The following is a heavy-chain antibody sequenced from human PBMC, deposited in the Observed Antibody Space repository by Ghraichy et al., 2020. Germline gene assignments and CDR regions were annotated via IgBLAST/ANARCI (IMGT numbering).Heavy chain of an antibody. CDR3: AKDSEPAATTMVRVPPGY. Sequence: GGSLRLSCAASGFTFSSYGMHWVRQAPGKGLEWVAVISYDGSNKYYADSVKGRFTISRDNSKNTLYLQMNSLRAEDTAVYYCAKDSEPAATTMVRVPPGYWGQGTLVTVSS. D-gene: IGHD3-10*01. V-gene: IGHV3-30*18. J-gene: IGHJ4*02. CDR1: GFTFSSYG. CDR2: ISYDGSNK.